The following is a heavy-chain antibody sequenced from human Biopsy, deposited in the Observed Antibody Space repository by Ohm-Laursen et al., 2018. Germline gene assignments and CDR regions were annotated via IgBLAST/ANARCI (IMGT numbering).Heavy chain of an antibody. CDR2: INPSGSTT. J-gene: IGHJ4*02. D-gene: IGHD6-19*01. CDR3: ARNTGWYGDLYYFDY. Sequence: SSVKVSCKASGYSFTSYYMHWVRQAPGQGLEWMGMINPSGSTTSYPQIFQGRVTMTRDTSKRTVYMELSSLRSADTAVYFCARNTGWYGDLYYFDYWGQGTLVTVSS. CDR1: GYSFTSYY. V-gene: IGHV1-46*01.